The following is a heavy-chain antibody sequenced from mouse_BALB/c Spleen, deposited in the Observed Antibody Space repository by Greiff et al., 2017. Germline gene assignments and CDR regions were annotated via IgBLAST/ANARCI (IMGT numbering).Heavy chain of an antibody. CDR3: ARPYYYGSRALFAY. D-gene: IGHD1-1*01. CDR2: ISSGGSYT. J-gene: IGHJ3*01. CDR1: GFTFSSYA. V-gene: IGHV5-9-4*01. Sequence: EVKLVESGGGLVKPGGSLKLSCAASGFTFSSYAMSWVRQSPEKRLEWVAEISSGGSYTYYPDTVTGRFTISRDNAKNTLYLEMSSLRSEDTAMYYCARPYYYGSRALFAYWGQGTLVTVSA.